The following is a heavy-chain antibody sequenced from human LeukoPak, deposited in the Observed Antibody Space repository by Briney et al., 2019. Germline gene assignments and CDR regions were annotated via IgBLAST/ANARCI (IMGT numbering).Heavy chain of an antibody. CDR2: INPNSGGT. D-gene: IGHD3-22*01. Sequence: GASVKVSCKASGYTFTGYYMHWVRQAPGQGLEWMGWINPNSGGTNYAQKFQGRVTMTRDTSISTAYMELSRLRSDDTAVYYCARDGLPDSSGYYRDYWGQGTLVTVSS. CDR3: ARDGLPDSSGYYRDY. V-gene: IGHV1-2*02. J-gene: IGHJ4*02. CDR1: GYTFTGYY.